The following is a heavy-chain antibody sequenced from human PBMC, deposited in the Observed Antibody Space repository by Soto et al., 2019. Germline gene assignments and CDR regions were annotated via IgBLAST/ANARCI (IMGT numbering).Heavy chain of an antibody. D-gene: IGHD2-2*01. Sequence: TLALTCTVSGGSISSGGYYWSWIRQHPGKGLEWIGYIYYSGSTYYNPSLKSRVTISVDTSKNQFSLKLSSVTAADTAVYYCARALGYCSSTSCYFFGAAAGTRFDYWGQGPPVTVSS. CDR1: GGSISSGGYY. CDR2: IYYSGST. V-gene: IGHV4-31*03. J-gene: IGHJ4*02. CDR3: ARALGYCSSTSCYFFGAAAGTRFDY.